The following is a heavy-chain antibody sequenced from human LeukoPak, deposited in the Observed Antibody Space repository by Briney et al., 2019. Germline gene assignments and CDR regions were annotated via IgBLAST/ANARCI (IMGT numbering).Heavy chain of an antibody. CDR2: INHSGST. V-gene: IGHV4-34*01. CDR3: ARGRDIVVVPAAMFDP. Sequence: SETLSLTCAVYGGSFSGYYWSWIRQPPGKGLEWIGEINHSGSTNYNPSLKSRVTISVDTSKNQFSLKLSSVTAADTAVYYCARGRDIVVVPAAMFDPWGQGTLVTVSS. CDR1: GGSFSGYY. J-gene: IGHJ5*02. D-gene: IGHD2-2*01.